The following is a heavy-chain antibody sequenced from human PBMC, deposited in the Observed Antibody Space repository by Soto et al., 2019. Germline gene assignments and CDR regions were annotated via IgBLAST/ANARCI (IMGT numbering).Heavy chain of an antibody. V-gene: IGHV1-3*01. Sequence: ASVKVSCKASGYTFTSYAMHWVRQAPGQRLEWMGWINAGNGNTKYSQKFQGRVTITRDTSASTAYMELSSLRSEDAAVYYCARGLGLYYFDYWGQGTLVTVSS. J-gene: IGHJ4*02. CDR2: INAGNGNT. D-gene: IGHD1-26*01. CDR3: ARGLGLYYFDY. CDR1: GYTFTSYA.